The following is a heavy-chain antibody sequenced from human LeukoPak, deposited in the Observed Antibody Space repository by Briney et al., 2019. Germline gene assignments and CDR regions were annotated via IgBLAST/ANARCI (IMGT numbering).Heavy chain of an antibody. CDR1: GFTVSSNY. D-gene: IGHD5-18*01. J-gene: IGHJ4*02. Sequence: GGSLRLSCAASGFTVSSNYMSWVRQAPGKGLEWVSVIYSGGSTYYADSVKGRFTIPRDNSKDTLYLQMNSLRAEDTAVYYCARDAYRGYTYGYDYWGQGTLVTVSS. CDR3: ARDAYRGYTYGYDY. V-gene: IGHV3-53*01. CDR2: IYSGGST.